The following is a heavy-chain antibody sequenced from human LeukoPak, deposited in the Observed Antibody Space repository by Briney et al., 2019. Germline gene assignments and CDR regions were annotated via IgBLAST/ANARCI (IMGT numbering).Heavy chain of an antibody. CDR1: GYTFTGSF. CDR3: ARDAQGLQGDWFDP. V-gene: IGHV1-2*02. D-gene: IGHD2-15*01. CDR2: INPNSGGT. J-gene: IGHJ5*02. Sequence: ASVKVSCKASGYTFTGSFIHWVRQAPGQGLEWMGCINPNSGGTNYAQKFQGRVTMTRDTSISTAYMELSRLRSDDTAVYYCARDAQGLQGDWFDPWGQGTLVTVSS.